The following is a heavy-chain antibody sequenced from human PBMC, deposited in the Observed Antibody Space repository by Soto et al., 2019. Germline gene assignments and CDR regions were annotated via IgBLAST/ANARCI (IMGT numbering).Heavy chain of an antibody. CDR1: GYTFTSYD. Sequence: QVQLVQSGAEVKKPGASVKVSCKASGYTFTSYDINWVRQATGQGLEWMGWMNPNSGNTGYAQKFPGRVTMTRTTSISTAYMELSSLTSAHTAVYYCARALYSSVRFAPWGQGTLVTVSS. D-gene: IGHD6-25*01. CDR2: MNPNSGNT. J-gene: IGHJ5*02. V-gene: IGHV1-8*01. CDR3: ARALYSSVRFAP.